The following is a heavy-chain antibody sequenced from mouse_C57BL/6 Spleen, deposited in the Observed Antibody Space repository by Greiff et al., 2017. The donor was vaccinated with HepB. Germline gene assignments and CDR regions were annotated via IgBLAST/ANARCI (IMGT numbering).Heavy chain of an antibody. CDR3: AYYSNYRFAY. D-gene: IGHD2-5*01. CDR2: IDPSDSYT. J-gene: IGHJ3*01. V-gene: IGHV1-50*01. Sequence: QVQLQQPGAELVKPGASVKLSCKASGYTFTSYWMQWVKQRPGQGLEWIGEIDPSDSYTNYNQKFTGKATLTVDTSSSTAYMQLSSLTSEDSAVYYCAYYSNYRFAYWGQGTLVTVSA. CDR1: GYTFTSYW.